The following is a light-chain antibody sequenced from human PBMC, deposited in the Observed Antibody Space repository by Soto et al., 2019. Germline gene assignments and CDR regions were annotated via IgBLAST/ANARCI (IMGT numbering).Light chain of an antibody. CDR1: QSVSSGF. Sequence: EIVLTKSPGTLYLSPEERATLSCRASQSVSSGFLAGYQQKPGQAPRLLIYGASSRATGIPDRFSGSGSGTDFTLTNSRLEPEDFAGYYCHQYSLSSFTFGQGKRLEIK. J-gene: IGKJ5*01. CDR3: HQYSLSSFT. V-gene: IGKV3-20*01. CDR2: GAS.